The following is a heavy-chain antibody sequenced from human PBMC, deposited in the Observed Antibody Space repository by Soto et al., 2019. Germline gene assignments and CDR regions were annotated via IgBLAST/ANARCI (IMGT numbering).Heavy chain of an antibody. D-gene: IGHD6-13*01. CDR3: ARDLIAAAGTGAQFNYYYGMDV. J-gene: IGHJ6*02. V-gene: IGHV1-18*01. CDR1: GYTFTSYG. CDR2: ISAYNGNT. Sequence: ASVKVSCKASGYTFTSYGISWVRQAPGQGLEWMGWISAYNGNTNYAQKLQGRVAMTTDTSTSTAYMELRSLRSDDTAVYYCARDLIAAAGTGAQFNYYYGMDVWGQGTTVTVSS.